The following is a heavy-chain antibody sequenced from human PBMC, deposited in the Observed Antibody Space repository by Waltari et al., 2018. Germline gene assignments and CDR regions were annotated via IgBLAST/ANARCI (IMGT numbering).Heavy chain of an antibody. V-gene: IGHV3-74*01. CDR2: IRTEGSST. J-gene: IGHJ4*02. CDR3: TRDPGYCSSTSCYPFDY. CDR1: GFTFSKYW. Sequence: EVQLVESGGDLVQPGGSLRLSCTVSGFTFSKYWMHWVRQAPGKGLVWGSRIRTEGSSTSYADSVKGRLTISRDNAKNTLYLQMSSLRAEDTGLYYCTRDPGYCSSTSCYPFDYWGRGTLVTVSS. D-gene: IGHD2-2*03.